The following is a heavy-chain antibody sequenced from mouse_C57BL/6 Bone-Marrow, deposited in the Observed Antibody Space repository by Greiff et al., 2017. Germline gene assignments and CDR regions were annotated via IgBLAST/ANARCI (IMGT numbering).Heavy chain of an antibody. CDR1: GYTFTSYW. J-gene: IGHJ4*01. CDR2: IDPSDSYT. D-gene: IGHD5-1*01. Sequence: QVQLQQPGAELVMPGASVKLSCKASGYTFTSYWMHWVKQRPGQGLEWIGEIDPSDSYTNSNQKFKGKSTLTVDKSSSTAYMQLSSLTSEDSAVYYCARESNYAMDYWGQGTSVTVSS. V-gene: IGHV1-69*01. CDR3: ARESNYAMDY.